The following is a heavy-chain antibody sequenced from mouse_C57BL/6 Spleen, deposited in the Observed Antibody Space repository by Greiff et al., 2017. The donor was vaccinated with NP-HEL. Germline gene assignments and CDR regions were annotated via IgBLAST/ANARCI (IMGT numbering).Heavy chain of an antibody. CDR2: IYPSDSET. V-gene: IGHV1-61*01. CDR1: GYTFTSYW. D-gene: IGHD3-2*02. J-gene: IGHJ4*01. Sequence: QVQLQQPGAELVRPGSSVKLSCKASGYTFTSYWMDWVKQRPGQGLEWIGNIYPSDSETHYNQKFKDKATLTVDKSSNTAYMQLSSLTSEDSAVYYCARPSSGYNAMDYWGQGTSVTVSS. CDR3: ARPSSGYNAMDY.